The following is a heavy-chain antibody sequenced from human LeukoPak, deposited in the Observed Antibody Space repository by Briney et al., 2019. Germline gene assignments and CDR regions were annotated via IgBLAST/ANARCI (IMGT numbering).Heavy chain of an antibody. V-gene: IGHV3-23*01. J-gene: IGHJ4*02. CDR2: ISGSGGST. CDR1: GFTFSSYA. D-gene: IGHD2-2*01. Sequence: GGSLRLSCAASGFTFSSYAMSWVRQAPGKGLEWVSAISGSGGSTYYADSVKGRFTISRDNSKNTLYLQMNSLRAEDTAVYYCAPKIVVVPAAIGWGQGTLVTVSS. CDR3: APKIVVVPAAIG.